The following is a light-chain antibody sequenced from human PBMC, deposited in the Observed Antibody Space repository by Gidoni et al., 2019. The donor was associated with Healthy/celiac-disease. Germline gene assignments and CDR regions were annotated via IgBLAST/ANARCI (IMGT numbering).Light chain of an antibody. J-gene: IGLJ3*02. CDR1: SSDVGGYKY. CDR3: SSYTSSTV. V-gene: IGLV2-14*01. Sequence: QSALTQPASVSGSPGQSITISCTGTSSDVGGYKYVSWYQQHPGKAPKLMIYEVSNRPSGVSNRFSGSKSGNTASLTISGLQAEDEADDYCSSYTSSTVFGGGTKLTVL. CDR2: EVS.